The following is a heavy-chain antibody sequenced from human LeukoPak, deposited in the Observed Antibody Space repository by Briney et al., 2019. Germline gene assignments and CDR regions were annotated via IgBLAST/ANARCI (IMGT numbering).Heavy chain of an antibody. CDR2: IIPILGIA. CDR3: ARGEITFGTFDY. CDR1: GGTFSSYA. D-gene: IGHD3-16*01. Sequence: GASVKVSCKASGGTFSSYAISWVRQAPGQGLEWMGRIIPILGIANYAQKFQGRVTITADKSTSTAYMELSSLRSEDTAVYYCARGEITFGTFDYWGQGTLVTVSS. V-gene: IGHV1-69*04. J-gene: IGHJ4*02.